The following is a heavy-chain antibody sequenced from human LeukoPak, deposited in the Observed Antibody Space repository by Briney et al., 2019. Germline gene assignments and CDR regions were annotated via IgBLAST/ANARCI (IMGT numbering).Heavy chain of an antibody. V-gene: IGHV3-33*01. CDR3: ARARWNGVYYFDY. D-gene: IGHD1-1*01. CDR2: IWYDGSNK. J-gene: IGHJ4*02. CDR1: GSTFSSYG. Sequence: GGSLRLSCAASGSTFSSYGMHWVRQAPGKGLEWVAVIWYDGSNKYYADSVKGRFTISRDNSKNTLYLQMNSLRAEDTAVYYCARARWNGVYYFDYWGQGTLVTASS.